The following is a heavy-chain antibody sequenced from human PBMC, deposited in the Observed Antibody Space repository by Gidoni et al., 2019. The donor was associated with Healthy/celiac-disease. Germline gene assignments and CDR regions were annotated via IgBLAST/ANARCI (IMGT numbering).Heavy chain of an antibody. Sequence: QVQLQESGPGLVKPSQTLSLTCTVPGGYISSGSYYWSWIRQPAGKGLEWIGRIYTSGSTNYNPSLKSRVTISVDTSKNQFSLKLSSVTAADTAVYYCARGVPSSGWFDYWGQGTLVTVSS. CDR2: IYTSGST. J-gene: IGHJ4*02. V-gene: IGHV4-61*02. CDR3: ARGVPSSGWFDY. D-gene: IGHD6-19*01. CDR1: GGYISSGSYY.